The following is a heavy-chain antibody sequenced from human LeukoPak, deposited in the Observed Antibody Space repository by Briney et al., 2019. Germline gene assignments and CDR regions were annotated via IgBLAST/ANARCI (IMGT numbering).Heavy chain of an antibody. D-gene: IGHD1-26*01. CDR2: ISLSGVT. V-gene: IGHV4-4*02. CDR3: SRESGAFSPFGY. CDR1: GGSISSTNW. J-gene: IGHJ4*02. Sequence: KSSETLSLTCGVSGGSISSTNWWSWVHQPPGQGLEWIGEISLSGVTNYNPSLKSRVTMSLDRSKNHLSLTLTSVTAADTAVYYCSRESGAFSPFGYWGQGTLVTVSS.